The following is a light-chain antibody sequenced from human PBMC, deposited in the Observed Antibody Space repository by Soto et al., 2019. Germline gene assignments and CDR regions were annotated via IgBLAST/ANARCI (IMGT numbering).Light chain of an antibody. V-gene: IGKV1-33*01. CDR2: DAY. Sequence: DIQMTQSPPSLSASVGDRVTITCQASHDIGNSLNWYQDKPGQAPKLVIYDAYNLETGVPTTFSGNGYATDFTFTISSLRPEDIATYYCQKYDHLPLFGPGTKVDMK. CDR3: QKYDHLPL. J-gene: IGKJ3*01. CDR1: HDIGNS.